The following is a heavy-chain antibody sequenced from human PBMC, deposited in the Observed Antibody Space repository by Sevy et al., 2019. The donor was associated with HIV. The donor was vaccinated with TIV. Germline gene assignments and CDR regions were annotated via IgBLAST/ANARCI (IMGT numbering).Heavy chain of an antibody. CDR2: ISGSASST. V-gene: IGHV3-23*01. J-gene: IGHJ4*02. D-gene: IGHD3-22*01. CDR1: GFTFSSYA. Sequence: GGSLRLSCAASGFTFSSYAMSWVRQAPGKGLEWVSAISGSASSTYYADSVKGRFNISRDNSKNTWYLLLNSLRAEDTAVYYCAKDGHYYDSSADYLNYFDYWGQGTLVTVSS. CDR3: AKDGHYYDSSADYLNYFDY.